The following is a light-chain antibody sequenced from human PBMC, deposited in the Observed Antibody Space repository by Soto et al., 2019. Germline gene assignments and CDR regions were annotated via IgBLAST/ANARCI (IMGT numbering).Light chain of an antibody. Sequence: QSALTQPASVSGSPGQSITISCTGTRRDVGGYNYVSWYQQYPGKSPKLLIYEVTHRPSGVSNRFSGSKSGNTASLTISGLQAEDEADYYCSPYTISNTLPFVFGTGTKV. CDR3: SPYTISNTLPFV. V-gene: IGLV2-14*01. J-gene: IGLJ1*01. CDR2: EVT. CDR1: RRDVGGYNY.